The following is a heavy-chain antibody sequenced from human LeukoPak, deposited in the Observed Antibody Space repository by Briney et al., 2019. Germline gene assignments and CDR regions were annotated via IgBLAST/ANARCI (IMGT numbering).Heavy chain of an antibody. CDR2: IDYSGNT. CDR1: GGSIGSSSDY. J-gene: IGHJ5*02. CDR3: ARQGHGDFGRPNWFDP. V-gene: IGHV4-39*01. Sequence: PSETLSLTCTVSGGSIGSSSDYWAWIRQFPGTDLEWIGSIDYSGNTYYKSSLKSRLTVSVDTSRNQFSLKLTSVTAADTATYYCARQGHGDFGRPNWFDPWGQGILVTVSS. D-gene: IGHD3-3*01.